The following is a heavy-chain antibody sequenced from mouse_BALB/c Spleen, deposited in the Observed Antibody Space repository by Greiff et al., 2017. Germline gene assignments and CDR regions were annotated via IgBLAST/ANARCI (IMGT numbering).Heavy chain of an antibody. D-gene: IGHD2-14*01. Sequence: EVKVVESGGGLVKPGGSLKLSCAASGFTFSSYAMSWVRQTPEKRLEWVATISSGGSYTYYPDSVKGRFTISRDNAKNTLYLQMSSLRSEDTAMYYCANRYDAMDYWGQGTSVTVSS. CDR3: ANRYDAMDY. V-gene: IGHV5-9-3*01. CDR1: GFTFSSYA. J-gene: IGHJ4*01. CDR2: ISSGGSYT.